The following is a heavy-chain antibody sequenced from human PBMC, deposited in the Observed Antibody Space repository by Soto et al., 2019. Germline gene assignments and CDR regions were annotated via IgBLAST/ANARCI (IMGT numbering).Heavy chain of an antibody. Sequence: HVQLVESGGGVVQPGRSLRLSCAVSGFNFSSYGMHWVRQAPGKGLEWVAVISYDGSHKASADSVKGRFAISRDNSKNTLCLEMNSLRVEDTGVYYCAGDLVKASSRPADWGQGTLVTVSS. J-gene: IGHJ4*02. D-gene: IGHD2-2*01. V-gene: IGHV3-30*03. CDR2: ISYDGSHK. CDR1: GFNFSSYG. CDR3: AGDLVKASSRPAD.